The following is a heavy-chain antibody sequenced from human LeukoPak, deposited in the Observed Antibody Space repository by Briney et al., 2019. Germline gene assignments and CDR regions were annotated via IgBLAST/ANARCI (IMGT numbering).Heavy chain of an antibody. CDR3: ARDPPPVGATVPPYFFDY. Sequence: GGSLRLSCAASGFTFSSYWMSWVRQAPGKGLEWVANIKQDGSEKYYVDSVKGRFTISRDNAKNSLYLQMNSLRAEDTAVYYCARDPPPVGATVPPYFFDYWGQGTLVTVSS. V-gene: IGHV3-7*01. D-gene: IGHD1-26*01. CDR1: GFTFSSYW. J-gene: IGHJ4*02. CDR2: IKQDGSEK.